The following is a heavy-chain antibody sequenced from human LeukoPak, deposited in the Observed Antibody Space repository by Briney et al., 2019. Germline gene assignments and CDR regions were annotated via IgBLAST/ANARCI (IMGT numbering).Heavy chain of an antibody. J-gene: IGHJ5*02. CDR1: GGSLSGYY. Sequence: SSETLSLTCAVYGGSLSGYYWSWIRQPPGKGLEWVAEINHGGSTNYNPSLKSRVTISLDTSKNQFSLKLSSVTAADTAVYYCARSTGYYDSSGLNWFDPWGQGTLVTVSS. D-gene: IGHD3-22*01. V-gene: IGHV4-34*01. CDR2: INHGGST. CDR3: ARSTGYYDSSGLNWFDP.